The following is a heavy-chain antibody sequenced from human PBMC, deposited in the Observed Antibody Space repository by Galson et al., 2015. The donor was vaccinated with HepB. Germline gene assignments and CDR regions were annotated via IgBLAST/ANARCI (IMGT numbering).Heavy chain of an antibody. CDR3: ARQNSGFIYGDYGYFDY. CDR1: GGSISSYY. V-gene: IGHV4-59*08. CDR2: IYYSGST. J-gene: IGHJ4*02. D-gene: IGHD4-17*01. Sequence: SETLSLTCTVSGGSISSYYWSWIRQPPGKGLEWIGYIYYSGSTNYNPSLKSRVTISVDTSKNQFSLKLSSVTAADTAVYYCARQNSGFIYGDYGYFDYWGQGTLVTVSS.